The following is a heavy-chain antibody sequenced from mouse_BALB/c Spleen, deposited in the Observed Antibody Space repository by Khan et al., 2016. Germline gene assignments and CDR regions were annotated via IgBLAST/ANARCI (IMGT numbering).Heavy chain of an antibody. V-gene: IGHV9-3-1*01. CDR2: INTYTGET. J-gene: IGHJ1*01. CDR1: GYTLANYG. CDR3: ASDFGNYGYFDV. Sequence: QIQLVQSGPELKKPGETVKISCRASGYTLANYGVIWVKQAPGKGLKWMVWINTYTGETIYTDDFKGRFAFSLETSANIVYLEINNLKNEDTATYCCASDFGNYGYFDVWGAATTVTVSS. D-gene: IGHD2-1*01.